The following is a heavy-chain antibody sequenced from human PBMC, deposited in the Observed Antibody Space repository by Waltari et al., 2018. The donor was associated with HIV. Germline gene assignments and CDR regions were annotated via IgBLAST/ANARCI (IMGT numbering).Heavy chain of an antibody. D-gene: IGHD3-22*01. Sequence: QVQLQQWGAGLLKPSETLSLTCAVYGGSFSGYYWSWIRQPPGKGLEWIGEINHSGSTNYNPSLKSRVTISVDTSKNQFSLKLSSVTAADTAVYYCARAWGDDSSGPYYFDYWGQGTLVTVSS. J-gene: IGHJ4*02. V-gene: IGHV4-34*01. CDR1: GGSFSGYY. CDR3: ARAWGDDSSGPYYFDY. CDR2: INHSGST.